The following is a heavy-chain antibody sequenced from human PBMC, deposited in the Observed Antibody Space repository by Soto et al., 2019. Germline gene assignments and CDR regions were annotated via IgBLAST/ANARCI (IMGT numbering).Heavy chain of an antibody. J-gene: IGHJ4*02. CDR2: ISSSSSTI. Sequence: EVQLVESGRGLVQPGGSLRLSCAASGFTFSSYSMNWLRQAPGKGLKWVSYISSSSSTIYYADSVKGRFTISRDNAKNSLYLQMNSLRAEDTAVYYCARDGVTFDYWGQGTLVTVSS. D-gene: IGHD5-18*01. CDR3: ARDGVTFDY. V-gene: IGHV3-48*01. CDR1: GFTFSSYS.